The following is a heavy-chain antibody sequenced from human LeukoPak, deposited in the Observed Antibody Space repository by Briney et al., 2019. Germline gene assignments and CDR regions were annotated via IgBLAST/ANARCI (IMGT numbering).Heavy chain of an antibody. V-gene: IGHV1-69*05. J-gene: IGHJ4*02. CDR2: IIPIFGTA. Sequence: SSVQVPCKASGGTFSSYAISWVRQAPPQELEWMGGIIPIFGTANYAQKFQGTVTITTDQSTSTVYMELSSLSSEDTAVYSFARGDSSSWGQGTLVTVSS. D-gene: IGHD6-6*01. CDR1: GGTFSSYA. CDR3: ARGDSSS.